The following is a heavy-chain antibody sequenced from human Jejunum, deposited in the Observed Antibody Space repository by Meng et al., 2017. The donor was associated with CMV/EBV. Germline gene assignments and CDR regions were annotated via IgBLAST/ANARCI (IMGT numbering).Heavy chain of an antibody. CDR1: SYG. CDR2: ISTTSAYI. D-gene: IGHD3-9*01. J-gene: IGHJ3*01. CDR3: ARRSCTTMFCESRDAFDV. V-gene: IGHV3-21*06. Sequence: SYGMNWVRQAPGKGLEWVSSISTTSAYIYYAESLQGRFTISRDNANNSVYLQLNSLRAEDTAVYYCARRSCTTMFCESRDAFDVWGQGTMVTVSS.